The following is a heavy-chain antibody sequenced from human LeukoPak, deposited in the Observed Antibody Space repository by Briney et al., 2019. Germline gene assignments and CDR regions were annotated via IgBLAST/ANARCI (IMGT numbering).Heavy chain of an antibody. CDR2: ISSSGGGA. CDR3: AKDRPRSSEGSFDY. Sequence: GRSLRLSCGASGFTFSSYAMSWVRQAPGKGLEWVSSISSSGGGAYYADAVKGRFTISRDNSKNTLFLRMNSLRAEDTAVYYCAKDRPRSSEGSFDYWGQGTLVTVSS. J-gene: IGHJ4*02. V-gene: IGHV3-23*01. D-gene: IGHD3-22*01. CDR1: GFTFSSYA.